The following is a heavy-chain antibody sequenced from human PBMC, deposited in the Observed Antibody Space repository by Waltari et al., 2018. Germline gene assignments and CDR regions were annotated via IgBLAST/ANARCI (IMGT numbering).Heavy chain of an antibody. CDR1: GFTFSDHY. Sequence: EVQLVESGGGLVQPGGSLRLACAASGFTFSDHYMDWVRQAPGKGLEWVGRTRNKANSYTTEYAASVKCRFTISRDDSKNSLYLQMNSLKTEDTAVYYCARDPDYWGQGTLVTVSS. CDR3: ARDPDY. V-gene: IGHV3-72*01. CDR2: TRNKANSYTT. J-gene: IGHJ4*02.